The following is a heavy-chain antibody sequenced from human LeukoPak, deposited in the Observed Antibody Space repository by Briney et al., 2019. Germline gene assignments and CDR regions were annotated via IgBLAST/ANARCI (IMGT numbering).Heavy chain of an antibody. J-gene: IGHJ4*02. CDR3: ARDLIR. Sequence: GGSLSLSCAASGFIFSRYWMHWVRQAPGKGLVWVSSINRDGSSTDYADSVKGRFTISRDNAKKTPHLQMNRPRAEDTAIYYSARDLIRGGQGTLVTVSS. V-gene: IGHV3-74*01. CDR1: GFIFSRYW. D-gene: IGHD3-10*01. CDR2: INRDGSST.